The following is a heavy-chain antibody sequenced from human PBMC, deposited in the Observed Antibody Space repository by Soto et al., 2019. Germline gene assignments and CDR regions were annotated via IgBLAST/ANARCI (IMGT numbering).Heavy chain of an antibody. J-gene: IGHJ4*02. CDR1: GYTFTSYG. CDR2: ISAYNGNT. D-gene: IGHD6-13*01. Sequence: ASVKVSCKASGYTFTSYGISWVRQAPGQGLEWMGWISAYNGNTNYAQKLQGRVTMTTDTSTSTAYMELRSLRSDDTAVYYCAQDSPIAAAGTADYWGQGTLVTVSS. V-gene: IGHV1-18*01. CDR3: AQDSPIAAAGTADY.